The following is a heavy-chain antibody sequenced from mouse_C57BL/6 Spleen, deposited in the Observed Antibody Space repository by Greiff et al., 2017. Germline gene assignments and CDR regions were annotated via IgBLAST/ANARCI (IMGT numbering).Heavy chain of an antibody. CDR3: ARDSRYDWYFDF. CDR2: SRNKANDYTT. CDR1: GFTFSDFY. D-gene: IGHD2-14*01. V-gene: IGHV7-1*01. J-gene: IGHJ1*03. Sequence: EVQVVESGGGLVQSGRSLRLSCAISGFTFSDFYMEWVRQAPGKGLEWIGASRNKANDYTTEYSASVKGRFIVSRDTSKIILYLQVNALRAEDTSIYCCARDSRYDWYFDFWGTGTTVTVSS.